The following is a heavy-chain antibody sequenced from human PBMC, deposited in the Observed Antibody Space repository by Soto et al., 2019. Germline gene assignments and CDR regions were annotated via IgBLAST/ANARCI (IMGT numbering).Heavy chain of an antibody. D-gene: IGHD3-22*01. Sequence: EVQLVESGGGLVQPGGSLRLSCAASGFTVSSNYMSWVRQAPGKGLEWVSVIYSGGSTYYADSVKGRFTISRDNSXITLYLQMNSLRAEDTAVYYCARIDSSGYVHWYFDLWGRGTLVTVSS. CDR2: IYSGGST. CDR1: GFTVSSNY. V-gene: IGHV3-66*01. J-gene: IGHJ2*01. CDR3: ARIDSSGYVHWYFDL.